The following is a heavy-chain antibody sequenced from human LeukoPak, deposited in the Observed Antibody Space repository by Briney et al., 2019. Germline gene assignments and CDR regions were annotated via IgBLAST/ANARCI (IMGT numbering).Heavy chain of an antibody. J-gene: IGHJ4*02. Sequence: SETLSLTCAVYGGSFSGYYWSWIRQPPGKGLEWIGEINHSGSTNYNPSLKSRVTISVDTSKNQFSLKLSSVTAADTAVYHCARGRWISGSYYNFDRWGQGTLVTVSS. CDR2: INHSGST. V-gene: IGHV4-34*01. CDR1: GGSFSGYY. D-gene: IGHD1-26*01. CDR3: ARGRWISGSYYNFDR.